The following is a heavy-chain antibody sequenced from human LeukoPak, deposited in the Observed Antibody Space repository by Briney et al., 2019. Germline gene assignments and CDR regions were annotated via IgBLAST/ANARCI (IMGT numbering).Heavy chain of an antibody. CDR3: ARVWITVVTTKGFDY. J-gene: IGHJ4*02. V-gene: IGHV3-7*01. CDR1: GFTFSSYW. CDR2: IKQDGSEE. Sequence: QPGGSLRLSCAASGFTFSSYWMSWVRQAPGKGLEWVANIKQDGSEEYYVDSVKGRFTISRDNAKNSLYLQMNSLRAEDTAVYYCARVWITVVTTKGFDYWGQGTLVTVSS. D-gene: IGHD4-23*01.